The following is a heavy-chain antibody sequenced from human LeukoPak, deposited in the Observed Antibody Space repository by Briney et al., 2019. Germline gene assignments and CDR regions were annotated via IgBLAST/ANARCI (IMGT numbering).Heavy chain of an antibody. J-gene: IGHJ4*01. CDR2: IYTSGIT. D-gene: IGHD3-10*01. CDR3: ARDRQGDYYGAGAYSYYFDY. V-gene: IGHV4-4*07. Sequence: SETLSLTCTVSGASISRYHWSWVRQAAGKGLERIGRIYTSGITNYNPSLNSRVTISVDKPKNLFSLRLSSMTAADTAVYYCARDRQGDYYGAGAYSYYFDYWGHGTLVTVAS. CDR1: GASISRYH.